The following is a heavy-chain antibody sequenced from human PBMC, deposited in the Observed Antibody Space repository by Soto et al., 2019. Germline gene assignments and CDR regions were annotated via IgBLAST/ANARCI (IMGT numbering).Heavy chain of an antibody. Sequence: SETLSLTCTVSGGSISSSSYYWGWIRQPPGKGLEWIGSIYYSGSTYYNPSLKSRVTISVDTSKNQFSLKLSSVTAADTAVYYCARTHRGDYYYGMDVWGQGTTVTV. D-gene: IGHD3-10*01. J-gene: IGHJ6*02. V-gene: IGHV4-39*01. CDR1: GGSISSSSYY. CDR3: ARTHRGDYYYGMDV. CDR2: IYYSGST.